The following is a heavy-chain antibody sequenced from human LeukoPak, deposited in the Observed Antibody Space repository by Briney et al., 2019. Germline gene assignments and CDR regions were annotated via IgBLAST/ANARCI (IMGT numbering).Heavy chain of an antibody. D-gene: IGHD6-19*01. Sequence: PGGSLRLSCAPSGFTFSGYSMDWVRQGPGKGLEWLAYISATGTTKRYADSVKGRFTISRDNARNSLDLQMDSLGDEDTAVYYCARDLVWSSGSYYLDYWGQGTLVTVSS. CDR1: GFTFSGYS. CDR3: ARDLVWSSGSYYLDY. V-gene: IGHV3-48*02. J-gene: IGHJ4*02. CDR2: ISATGTTK.